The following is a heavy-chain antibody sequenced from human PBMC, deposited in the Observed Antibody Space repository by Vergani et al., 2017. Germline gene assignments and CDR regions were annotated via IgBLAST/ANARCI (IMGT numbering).Heavy chain of an antibody. CDR3: AKEKDDILTGYSLSYFDY. Sequence: EVQLLESGGGLVQPGGSLRLPCAASGFTFSSYATSWARQAPGKGLGWVSAISGSGGSTYYADSVKGRFTISRDNSKNTLYLQMNSLRAEDTAVYYCAKEKDDILTGYSLSYFDYWGQGTLVTVSS. V-gene: IGHV3-23*01. D-gene: IGHD3-9*01. CDR2: ISGSGGST. J-gene: IGHJ4*02. CDR1: GFTFSSYA.